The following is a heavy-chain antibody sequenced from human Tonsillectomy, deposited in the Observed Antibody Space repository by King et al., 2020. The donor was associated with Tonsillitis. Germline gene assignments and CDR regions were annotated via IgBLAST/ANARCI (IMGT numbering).Heavy chain of an antibody. CDR1: GFTFSNYA. J-gene: IGHJ4*02. CDR2: ISSDGNNQ. V-gene: IGHV3-30*04. CDR3: AKAPERSADVCGEHNIYTLTTIDY. Sequence: QLVQSGGGVVQPGRSLRLSCAASGFTFSNYAMHWVRQAPGKGLEWVAVISSDGNNQYYADSVKGRFTISRDNSKNTLYLQMNSLRAEDTAVYYCAKAPERSADVCGEHNIYTLTTIDYWGQGTLVTVSS. D-gene: IGHD2-8*01.